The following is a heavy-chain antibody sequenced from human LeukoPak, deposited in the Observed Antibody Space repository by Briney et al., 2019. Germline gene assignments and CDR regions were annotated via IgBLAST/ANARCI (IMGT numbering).Heavy chain of an antibody. Sequence: PSETLSLTCTVSVGSISSYYWSWIRQPPGKGLEWIGYIYTSGSTNYNPSLKSRVTISVDTSKNQFSLKLSSVTAADTAVYYCARQVVRGRYYYYHYMDVWGKGTTVTVSS. CDR2: IYTSGST. D-gene: IGHD3-10*01. J-gene: IGHJ6*03. CDR3: ARQVVRGRYYYYHYMDV. CDR1: VGSISSYY. V-gene: IGHV4-4*09.